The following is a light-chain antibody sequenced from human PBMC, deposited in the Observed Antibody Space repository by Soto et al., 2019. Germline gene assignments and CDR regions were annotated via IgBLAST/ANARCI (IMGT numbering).Light chain of an antibody. V-gene: IGKV1-5*03. CDR3: QQFNGDLT. CDR1: QSISSW. CDR2: KAS. Sequence: DIQMTQSPSTLSASVGDRVTITCRASQSISSWLAWYQQKPGKAPKLLIYKASSLESGVPSRFSGSGSGTEFTLTISSLQPDDFANYYCQQFNGDLTFGGGTKVEIK. J-gene: IGKJ4*01.